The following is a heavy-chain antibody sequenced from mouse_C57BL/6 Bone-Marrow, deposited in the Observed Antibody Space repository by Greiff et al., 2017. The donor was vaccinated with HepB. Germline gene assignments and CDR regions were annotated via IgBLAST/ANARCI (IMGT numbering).Heavy chain of an antibody. CDR1: GFTFSNYW. CDR2: IRLKSDNYAT. Sequence: EVKVVESGGGLVQPGGSMKLSCVASGFTFSNYWMNWVRQSPEKGLEWVAQIRLKSDNYATHYAESVKGRFTISRDDSKSSVYLQMNNLRAEDTGIYYCTGSSGPFAYWGQGTLVTVSA. CDR3: TGSSGPFAY. J-gene: IGHJ3*01. V-gene: IGHV6-3*01. D-gene: IGHD3-2*02.